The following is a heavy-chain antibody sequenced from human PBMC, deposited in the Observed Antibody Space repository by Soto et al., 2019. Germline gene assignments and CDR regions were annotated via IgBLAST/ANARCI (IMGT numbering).Heavy chain of an antibody. CDR1: GVSIGSTNHY. V-gene: IGHV4-39*01. J-gene: IGHJ4*02. Sequence: QLQLQESGPGLVKPSETLSLICSVSGVSIGSTNHYWGGIRQPPGKGFEWIGIVHYTGQTYYNPSLKGRVTVSVDTSQNQFALRLTSVTAADTSVYYCARLPDVMVREFYFDSWGQGTLVTVSS. CDR3: ARLPDVMVREFYFDS. CDR2: VHYTGQT. D-gene: IGHD3-10*01.